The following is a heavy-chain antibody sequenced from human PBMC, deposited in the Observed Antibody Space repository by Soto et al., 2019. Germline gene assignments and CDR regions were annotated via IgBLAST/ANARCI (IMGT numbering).Heavy chain of an antibody. J-gene: IGHJ4*02. D-gene: IGHD1-26*01. V-gene: IGHV1-2*02. CDR2: INANKGGT. CDR3: ARDLPIVGTTTWDY. Sequence: QVQLVQSGAEVKKSGASVMVSCKAAGYTFTGYYIHWVRQAPGQGLEWMGWINANKGGTNYVQKFQGRVTMTRDTSISTAYLELRRLTSDDTAVYYCARDLPIVGTTTWDYWGQGTLVTVSS. CDR1: GYTFTGYY.